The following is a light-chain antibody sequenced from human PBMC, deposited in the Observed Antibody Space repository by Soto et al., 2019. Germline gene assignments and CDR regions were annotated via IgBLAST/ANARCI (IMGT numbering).Light chain of an antibody. CDR3: CSYAGSSTYYV. CDR2: EGS. V-gene: IGLV2-23*01. J-gene: IGLJ1*01. CDR1: SSDVGSYNL. Sequence: SVLPQPASVSGSPGQSITISCTGTSSDVGSYNLVSWYQQHPGKAPKLMIYEGSKRPSGVSNRFSGSKSGNTASLTISGLQAEDEADYYCCSYAGSSTYYVFGTGIKVTVL.